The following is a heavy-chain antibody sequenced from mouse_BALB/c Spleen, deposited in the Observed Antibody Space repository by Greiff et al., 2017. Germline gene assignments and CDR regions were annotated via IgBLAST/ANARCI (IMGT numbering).Heavy chain of an antibody. CDR2: ISYSGST. Sequence: EVQLQESGPGLVKPSQSLSLTCTVTGYSITSDYAWNLIRQSPGNKLEWMGYISYSGSTSYNPSLKSRISITRDTSKNQFFLQLNSVTTEDTATYYCARRGALDYDEGKWFAYWGQGTLVTVSA. V-gene: IGHV3-2*02. D-gene: IGHD2-4*01. CDR1: GYSITSDYA. CDR3: ARRGALDYDEGKWFAY. J-gene: IGHJ3*01.